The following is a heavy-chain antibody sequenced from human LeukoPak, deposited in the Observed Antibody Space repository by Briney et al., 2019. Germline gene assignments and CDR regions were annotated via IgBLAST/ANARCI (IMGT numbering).Heavy chain of an antibody. CDR1: GFTFSSYT. V-gene: IGHV3-21*01. Sequence: GGSLRLSCAASGFTFSSYTMNWVRQAPGKGLEWVSSISSSSSFIYCADSLKGRFTISRDNAKNSLYLQMNSLRVEDTAVYYCARDPWDVWGQGTTVTVSS. J-gene: IGHJ6*02. CDR2: ISSSSSFI. CDR3: ARDPWDV.